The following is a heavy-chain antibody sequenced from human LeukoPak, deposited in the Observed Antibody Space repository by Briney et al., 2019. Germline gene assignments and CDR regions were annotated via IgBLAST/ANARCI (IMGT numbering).Heavy chain of an antibody. CDR2: IIPIFGTA. Sequence: AASVKVSCKASGYTFTSYGISWVRQAPGQGLEWMGGIIPIFGTANYAQKFQGRVTITADESTSTAYMELSSLRSEDTAVYYCARLYYDSSGYYRLDYWGQGTLVTVSS. CDR1: GYTFTSYG. D-gene: IGHD3-22*01. V-gene: IGHV1-69*13. CDR3: ARLYYDSSGYYRLDY. J-gene: IGHJ4*02.